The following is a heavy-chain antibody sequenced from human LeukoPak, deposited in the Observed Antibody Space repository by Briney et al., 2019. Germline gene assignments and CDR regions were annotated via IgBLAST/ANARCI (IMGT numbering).Heavy chain of an antibody. CDR3: ARVDIAARVYDY. D-gene: IGHD6-6*01. Sequence: PGGSLRLSCAASGFTFSSYAMSWVRQAPGKGLEWVSAISGSGGNTYYADSVKGRFTISRDNSKNTLYLQMNSLRAEDTAVYYCARVDIAARVYDYWGQGTLVTVSS. J-gene: IGHJ4*02. V-gene: IGHV3-23*01. CDR2: ISGSGGNT. CDR1: GFTFSSYA.